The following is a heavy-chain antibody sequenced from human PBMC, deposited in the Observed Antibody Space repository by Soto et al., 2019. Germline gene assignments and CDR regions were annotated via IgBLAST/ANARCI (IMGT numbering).Heavy chain of an antibody. CDR1: GDSISSYY. D-gene: IGHD3-3*02. Sequence: QVQLQESGPGLVKPSETLSLTCTVSGDSISSYYWSWIRQPPEKGLEWIGYMHYTGSSSYNPSLKSRVTISVDTSKSQFSRRLTSVTAADTAVYYCARAVSASAPGDYWGQGTLVTVSS. J-gene: IGHJ4*02. CDR2: MHYTGSS. V-gene: IGHV4-59*01. CDR3: ARAVSASAPGDY.